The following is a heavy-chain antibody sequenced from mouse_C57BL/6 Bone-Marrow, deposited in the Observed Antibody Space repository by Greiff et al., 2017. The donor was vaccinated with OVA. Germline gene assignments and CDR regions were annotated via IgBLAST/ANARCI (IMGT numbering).Heavy chain of an antibody. CDR1: GYTFTSYW. D-gene: IGHD1-1*01. J-gene: IGHJ2*01. Sequence: VQLQQPGAELVMPGASVKLSCKASGYTFTSYWMHWVKQRPGQGLEWIGEIDPSDSYPNYNQKFKGKSTLTVDKSSSTAYLQLRSLTSEYSAVYYCAIWGDYYGSSSLDYWGQGTTLTVSS. V-gene: IGHV1-69*01. CDR2: IDPSDSYP. CDR3: AIWGDYYGSSSLDY.